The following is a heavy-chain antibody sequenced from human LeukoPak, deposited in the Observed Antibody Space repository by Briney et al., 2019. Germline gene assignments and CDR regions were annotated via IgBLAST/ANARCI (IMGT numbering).Heavy chain of an antibody. Sequence: ASVKVSCKASGYTFTSYDINWVRQATGQGLEWMGWMNPNSGNTGYAQKFQGRVTMTRNTSISTAYMELSSLRSEDTAVYYCARKEQWLVSWGYYYYYGMDVWGQGTTVTVSS. CDR3: ARKEQWLVSWGYYYYYGMDV. CDR1: GYTFTSYD. J-gene: IGHJ6*02. D-gene: IGHD6-19*01. CDR2: MNPNSGNT. V-gene: IGHV1-8*01.